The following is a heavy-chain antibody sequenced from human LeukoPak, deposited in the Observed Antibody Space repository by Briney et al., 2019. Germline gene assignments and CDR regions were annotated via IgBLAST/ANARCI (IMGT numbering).Heavy chain of an antibody. V-gene: IGHV1-3*01. J-gene: IGHJ4*02. Sequence: ASVKVSCKASGYTFTSYAMHWVRQAPGQRLEWMGWINAGNGNTKCSQKFQGRVTITRDTSASTAYMELSSLRSEDTAVYYCARGRLDDSSGYYNYWGQGTLVTVSS. CDR3: ARGRLDDSSGYYNY. CDR1: GYTFTSYA. CDR2: INAGNGNT. D-gene: IGHD3-22*01.